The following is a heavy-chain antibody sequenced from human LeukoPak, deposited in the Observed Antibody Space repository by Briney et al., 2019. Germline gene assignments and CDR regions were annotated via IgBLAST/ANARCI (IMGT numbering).Heavy chain of an antibody. CDR2: IWYDGSNE. CDR3: VKDFFGSTSCYRGENWSAP. CDR1: GFTFSNYG. Sequence: GRSLRLSCAASGFTFSNYGMHWVRQAPGKGLEWVAVIWYDGSNEYYADSVKGRFTISRDNSKNTLYLQMNSLRAEDTAVYYWVKDFFGSTSCYRGENWSAPWGREPCHRLL. J-gene: IGHJ5*02. D-gene: IGHD2-2*02. V-gene: IGHV3-33*06.